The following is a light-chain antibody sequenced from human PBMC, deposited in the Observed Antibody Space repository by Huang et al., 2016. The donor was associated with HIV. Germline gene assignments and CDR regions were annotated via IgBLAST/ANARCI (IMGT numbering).Light chain of an antibody. CDR1: HSVVNK. CDR3: QHYNNWPLT. J-gene: IGKJ4*01. Sequence: EIIMTQSPAVLSMSPGERVTLTCRASHSVVNKLAWDQQKPGRAPRLVIYDTATRSSAVPDIFRVSGSGTNFSLTINNLQSEDLAVYYCQHYNNWPLTFGGGTRVEIK. V-gene: IGKV3-15*01. CDR2: DTA.